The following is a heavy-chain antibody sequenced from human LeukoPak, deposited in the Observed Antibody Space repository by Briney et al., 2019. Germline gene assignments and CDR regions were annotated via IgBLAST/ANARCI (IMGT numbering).Heavy chain of an antibody. Sequence: SETLSLTCAVYGGSFSGYYWSWIRQPPGKGLEWIGEINHSGSTNYNPSLKSRVTMSVDTSKNQFSLKLSSVTAADTAVYYCARLYCSSTSCYLYYFDYWGQGTLVTVSS. V-gene: IGHV4-34*01. J-gene: IGHJ4*02. CDR2: INHSGST. D-gene: IGHD2-2*01. CDR1: GGSFSGYY. CDR3: ARLYCSSTSCYLYYFDY.